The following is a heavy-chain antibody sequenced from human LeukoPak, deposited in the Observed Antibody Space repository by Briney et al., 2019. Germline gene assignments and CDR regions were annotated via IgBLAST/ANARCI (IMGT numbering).Heavy chain of an antibody. J-gene: IGHJ5*02. CDR2: VYYSGSI. CDR3: ARRDYAAWFDP. V-gene: IGHV4-39*07. Sequence: SETLSLTCSVSGDSITSGAYYWAWLRQPPGKGLEWIGSVYYSGSIKYNPSLKGRVSISRDMSKNQFSLNLNSVNATDTAVYYGARRDYAAWFDPWGKGTSSPSPQ. D-gene: IGHD4/OR15-4a*01. CDR1: GDSITSGAYY.